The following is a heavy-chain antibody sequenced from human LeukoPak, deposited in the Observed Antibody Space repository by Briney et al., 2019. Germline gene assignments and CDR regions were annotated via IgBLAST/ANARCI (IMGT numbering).Heavy chain of an antibody. Sequence: GGSLRLSCAASGFTFSNAWMSWVRQAPGKGLEWVGRIKSKTDGGTTDYAAPVKGRFTISRDDSKNTLYLQMNSLKTEDTAVYYCPTEDFFYYYNSGGTFDAFDIWGQGTRFTFFS. CDR2: IKSKTDGGTT. CDR1: GFTFSNAW. CDR3: PTEDFFYYYNSGGTFDAFDI. D-gene: IGHD3-22*01. J-gene: IGHJ3*02. V-gene: IGHV3-15*01.